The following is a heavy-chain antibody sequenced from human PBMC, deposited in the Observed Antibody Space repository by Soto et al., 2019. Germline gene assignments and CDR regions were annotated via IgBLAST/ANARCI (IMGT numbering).Heavy chain of an antibody. Sequence: SETLSLTCTVSGGSISSGGYYWSWNRQHPGKGLEWIGYIYYSGSTYYNPSLKSRVTISVDTSKNQFSLKLSSVTAADTAVYYCARDLRCSGGSCYTGRDDAFDIWGQGTMVTVSS. CDR1: GGSISSGGYY. D-gene: IGHD2-15*01. CDR3: ARDLRCSGGSCYTGRDDAFDI. CDR2: IYYSGST. V-gene: IGHV4-31*03. J-gene: IGHJ3*02.